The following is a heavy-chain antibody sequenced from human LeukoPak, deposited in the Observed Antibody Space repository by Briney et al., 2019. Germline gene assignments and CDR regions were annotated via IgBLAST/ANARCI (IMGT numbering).Heavy chain of an antibody. V-gene: IGHV3-21*01. CDR3: ARAGGDHIDY. CDR1: GFTFSSYG. Sequence: TGGSLRLSCAASGFTFSSYGMHWVRQAPGKGLEWVSSISSSSSYIYYADSVKGRFTISRDNAKNSLYLQMNSLRAEDTAVYYCARAGGDHIDYWGQGTLVTVSS. D-gene: IGHD2-21*02. J-gene: IGHJ4*02. CDR2: ISSSSSYI.